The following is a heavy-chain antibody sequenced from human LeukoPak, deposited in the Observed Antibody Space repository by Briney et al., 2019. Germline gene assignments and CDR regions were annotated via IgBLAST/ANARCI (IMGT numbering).Heavy chain of an antibody. D-gene: IGHD3-10*01. Sequence: GGSLRLSCAASGFTFSDYYMSWIRQAPGKGLEWVSYISSSSSYTNYADSVKGRFNISRDNAKNSLYLQMNSLRAEDTAVYYCARGVFTMVRGVISSGHFDYWGQGTLVTVSS. CDR2: ISSSSSYT. V-gene: IGHV3-11*05. CDR1: GFTFSDYY. CDR3: ARGVFTMVRGVISSGHFDY. J-gene: IGHJ4*02.